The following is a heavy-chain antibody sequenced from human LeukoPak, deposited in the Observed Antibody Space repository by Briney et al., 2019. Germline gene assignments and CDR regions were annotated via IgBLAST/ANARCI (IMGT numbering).Heavy chain of an antibody. CDR1: GYTFTSYA. J-gene: IGHJ2*01. V-gene: IGHV7-4-1*02. CDR3: ARESTNYDFWSGYLVHFDL. Sequence: GASVKVSCKASGYTFTSYAMDWVRQAPGQGLEWMGWINTNTGYPTYAQGYTGRFVFSLDTSVSTSYLQISSLKAEDTAVYYCARESTNYDFWSGYLVHFDLWGRGTLVTVSS. CDR2: INTNTGYP. D-gene: IGHD3-3*01.